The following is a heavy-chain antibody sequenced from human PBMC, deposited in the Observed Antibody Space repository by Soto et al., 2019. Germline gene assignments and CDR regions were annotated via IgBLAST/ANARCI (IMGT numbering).Heavy chain of an antibody. J-gene: IGHJ6*02. CDR1: GGSISSSSYY. D-gene: IGHD2-2*01. V-gene: IGHV4-39*01. Sequence: SETLSLTCTVSGGSISSSSYYWGWIRQPPGKGLERIGSIYYSGSTYYNPSLKSRVTISVDTSKNQFSLKLSSVTAADTAVYYCARRGEDIVLVPAAISNYYGMDVWGQGTTVTVSS. CDR2: IYYSGST. CDR3: ARRGEDIVLVPAAISNYYGMDV.